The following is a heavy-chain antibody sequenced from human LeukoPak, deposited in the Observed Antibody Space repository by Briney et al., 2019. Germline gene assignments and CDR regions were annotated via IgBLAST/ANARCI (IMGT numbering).Heavy chain of an antibody. D-gene: IGHD2-15*01. Sequence: SETLSLTCTVSGGSVSSSSYYWGWIRQPPGKGLEWIGSIYYSGSTNYNPSLKSRVTISVDTSKNQFSLKLSSVTAADTAVYYCARAWHCSGGSCYLFDYWGQGTLVTVSS. CDR3: ARAWHCSGGSCYLFDY. J-gene: IGHJ4*02. V-gene: IGHV4-39*07. CDR2: IYYSGST. CDR1: GGSVSSSSYY.